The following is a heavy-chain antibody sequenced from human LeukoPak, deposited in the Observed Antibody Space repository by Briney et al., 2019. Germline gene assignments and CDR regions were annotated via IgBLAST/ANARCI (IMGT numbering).Heavy chain of an antibody. CDR2: IKSKTAGETT. CDR3: TTEPRD. Sequence: PGGSLRLSCAASGFNLKDSWMSWVPQAPGKGLEWVGRIKSKTAGETTDSAAAVTGRFTISRDDSRNTLYLQINSLKTEDTGVYYCTTEPRDWGQGTLVTVSS. CDR1: GFNLKDSW. J-gene: IGHJ1*01. V-gene: IGHV3-15*01.